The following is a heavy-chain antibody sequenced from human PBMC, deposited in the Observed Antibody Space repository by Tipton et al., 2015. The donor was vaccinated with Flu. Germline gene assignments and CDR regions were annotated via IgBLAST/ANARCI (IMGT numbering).Heavy chain of an antibody. Sequence: RSLRLSCAASGFTFSSYAMHWVRQAPGKGLEWVAVISYDGSNKYYADYVKGRFTITRDKSKTTLYLQMNSLRAEDTAVYYCAREADSSGWPFYFDYWGQGTPVTVSS. CDR1: GFTFSSYA. V-gene: IGHV3-30*04. J-gene: IGHJ4*02. D-gene: IGHD6-19*01. CDR2: ISYDGSNK. CDR3: AREADSSGWPFYFDY.